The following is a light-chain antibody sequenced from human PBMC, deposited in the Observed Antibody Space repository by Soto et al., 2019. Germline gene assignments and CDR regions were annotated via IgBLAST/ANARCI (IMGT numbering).Light chain of an antibody. CDR3: QQYDSYPPT. V-gene: IGKV1D-16*01. CDR2: GAS. J-gene: IGKJ4*01. CDR1: QGINIW. Sequence: DLQMTQSPSSLSASVGDRVTITCRASQGINIWVAWYQQKPEEAPKFLIYGASTLRGGVPSRFSGGGSGTDFTLTIDSLQPEDVATYYCQQYDSYPPTFGGGTKVAIK.